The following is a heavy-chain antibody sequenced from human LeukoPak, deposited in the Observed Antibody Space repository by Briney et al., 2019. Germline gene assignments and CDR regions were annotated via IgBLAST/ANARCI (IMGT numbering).Heavy chain of an antibody. CDR3: ARSGPGYYGMDV. J-gene: IGHJ6*02. CDR2: IIPILGIP. V-gene: IGHV1-69*02. CDR1: GGAFNTYI. D-gene: IGHD5-12*01. Sequence: GASVKVSCKASGGAFNTYIINWVRQAPGQGLEWMGRIIPILGIPNFAQRFQGRLSITADKSTTTAYMELGSLTSGDTAIYYCARSGPGYYGMDVWGQGTTVTVSS.